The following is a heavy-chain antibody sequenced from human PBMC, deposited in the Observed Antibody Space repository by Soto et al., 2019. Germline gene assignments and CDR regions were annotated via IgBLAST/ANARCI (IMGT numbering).Heavy chain of an antibody. CDR3: AKDIASSSGWYRADY. Sequence: GCMNLSCAAISLPFSSYTLRWFCQAPGKGLEWVSVISGGGGGTDYADSVKGRFTISRDNSKNTLYLQMNSLRAEDTAVYYCAKDIASSSGWYRADYWGQGP. V-gene: IGHV3-23*01. J-gene: IGHJ4*02. D-gene: IGHD6-19*01. CDR2: ISGGGGGT. CDR1: SLPFSSYT.